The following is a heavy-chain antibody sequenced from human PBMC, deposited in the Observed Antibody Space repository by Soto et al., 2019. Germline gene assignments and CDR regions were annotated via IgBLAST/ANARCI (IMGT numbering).Heavy chain of an antibody. CDR2: ISYDGSNK. CDR1: GFTFSSYA. Sequence: GGSLRLSCAASGFTFSSYAMHWVRQAPGKGLEWVAVISYDGSNKYYADSVKGRFTISRDNSKNTLYLQMNSLRAEDTAGYYCASDPKYPVDTAMGTIDYWGQGTLVTVSS. D-gene: IGHD5-18*01. V-gene: IGHV3-30-3*01. J-gene: IGHJ4*02. CDR3: ASDPKYPVDTAMGTIDY.